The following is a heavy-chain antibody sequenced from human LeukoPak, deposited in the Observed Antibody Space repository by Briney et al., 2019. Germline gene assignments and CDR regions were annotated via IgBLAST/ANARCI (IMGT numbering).Heavy chain of an antibody. V-gene: IGHV1-69*04. J-gene: IGHJ3*01. CDR1: GGTFSSYA. D-gene: IGHD5-18*01. Sequence: SVKVSCKASGGTFSSYAISWVRQAPGQGLEWMGRVIPILGIANYAQKFQGRVTITADKSTSTAYMELSSLRSEDTAVYYCARDQGGGLHSYGYAGDAFDVWGQGTMVTVSS. CDR3: ARDQGGGLHSYGYAGDAFDV. CDR2: VIPILGIA.